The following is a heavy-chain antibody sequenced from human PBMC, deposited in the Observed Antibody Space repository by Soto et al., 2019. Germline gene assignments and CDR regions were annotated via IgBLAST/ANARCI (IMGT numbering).Heavy chain of an antibody. Sequence: ASVKVSCKASGYTFIAYGITWVRQAPGQGLEWMGWISAYNGNTNYAQKLQGRVTMTPDTSTSTAYMELRSLRSDDTALYYCARYLRAGVGRGISDYWGQGTLVTVSS. D-gene: IGHD3-3*01. CDR1: GYTFIAYG. V-gene: IGHV1-18*01. CDR2: ISAYNGNT. J-gene: IGHJ4*02. CDR3: ARYLRAGVGRGISDY.